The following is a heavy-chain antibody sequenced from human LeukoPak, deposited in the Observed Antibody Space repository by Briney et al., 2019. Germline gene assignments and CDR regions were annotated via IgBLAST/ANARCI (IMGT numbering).Heavy chain of an antibody. D-gene: IGHD3-3*01. Sequence: SETLSLTCTVSGGSISSYYWSWIRQPPGKGLEWIGYIYYSGSTNYNPSLKSRVTISVDTSKNQFSLKLSSVTAADTAVYYCARDRNVPGFWSGYDYYYTDVWGKGTTVTVSS. CDR1: GGSISSYY. V-gene: IGHV4-59*01. CDR2: IYYSGST. CDR3: ARDRNVPGFWSGYDYYYTDV. J-gene: IGHJ6*03.